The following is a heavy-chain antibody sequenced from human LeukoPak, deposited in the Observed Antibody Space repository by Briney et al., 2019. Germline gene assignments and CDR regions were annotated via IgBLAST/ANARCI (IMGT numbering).Heavy chain of an antibody. CDR3: AKERVLWFGEPWDY. CDR1: GFTFSSYA. CDR2: ISGSGGST. J-gene: IGHJ4*02. D-gene: IGHD3-10*01. Sequence: GGSLRLSCEASGFTFSSYAMSWVRQAPGKGLEWVSAISGSGGSTYYADSVKGRFTISRDNSKNTLYLQMNSLRAEDTAVYYCAKERVLWFGEPWDYWGQGTLVTVSS. V-gene: IGHV3-23*01.